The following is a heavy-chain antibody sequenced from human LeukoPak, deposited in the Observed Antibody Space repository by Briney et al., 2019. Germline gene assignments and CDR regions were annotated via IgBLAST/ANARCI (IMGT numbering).Heavy chain of an antibody. D-gene: IGHD6-13*01. Sequence: SVKVSCKASGGTFSSYAISWVRQAPGQGLEWMGRIIPILGIANYAQKFQGRVTITADKSTSTAYMELSSLRSEDTAVYYCARATEGIAAAAKGGFDIWGQGTMVTVSS. J-gene: IGHJ3*02. V-gene: IGHV1-69*04. CDR3: ARATEGIAAAAKGGFDI. CDR1: GGTFSSYA. CDR2: IIPILGIA.